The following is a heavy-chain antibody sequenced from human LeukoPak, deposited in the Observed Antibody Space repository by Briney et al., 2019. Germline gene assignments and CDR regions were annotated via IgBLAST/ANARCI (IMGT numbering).Heavy chain of an antibody. CDR3: ARASGCTANSCHPDY. J-gene: IGHJ4*02. V-gene: IGHV4-31*03. CDR1: GGSIRSGIYY. D-gene: IGHD2-8*02. CDR2: IFYSGTT. Sequence: PSQTLSLTCTVSGGSIRSGIYYWTWIRQPPGEGLEWIGYIFYSGTTYYNPSLKSRVTISVDTSKNQFSLNLSSVTAADTAVYYCARASGCTANSCHPDYWGQGTLVTVSS.